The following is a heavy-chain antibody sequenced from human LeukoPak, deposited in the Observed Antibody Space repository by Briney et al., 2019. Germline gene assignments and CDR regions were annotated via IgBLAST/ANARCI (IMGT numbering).Heavy chain of an antibody. Sequence: ASVKVSCKASGGTFSSYAISWVRQAPGQGLEWMGRIIPSLGIANYAQKFQGRVTITADKSTSTAYMELSSLRSEDTAVYYCARENVDTAMVTMAFDIWGQGTMVTVSS. J-gene: IGHJ3*02. CDR1: GGTFSSYA. D-gene: IGHD5-18*01. CDR3: ARENVDTAMVTMAFDI. CDR2: IIPSLGIA. V-gene: IGHV1-69*04.